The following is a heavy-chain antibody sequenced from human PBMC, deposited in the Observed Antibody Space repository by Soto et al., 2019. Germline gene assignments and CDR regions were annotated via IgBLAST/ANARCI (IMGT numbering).Heavy chain of an antibody. J-gene: IGHJ4*02. V-gene: IGHV4-4*07. CDR1: GGSISSYY. D-gene: IGHD6-13*01. CDR3: ARGSLYTGYSSSWFADTFDY. Sequence: PSETLSLTCTVSGGSISSYYRSWIRQPAGKGLEWIGRIYTSGSTNYNPSLKSRVTMSVDTSKNQFSLKLSSVTAADTAVYYCARGSLYTGYSSSWFADTFDYWGQGTLVTVSS. CDR2: IYTSGST.